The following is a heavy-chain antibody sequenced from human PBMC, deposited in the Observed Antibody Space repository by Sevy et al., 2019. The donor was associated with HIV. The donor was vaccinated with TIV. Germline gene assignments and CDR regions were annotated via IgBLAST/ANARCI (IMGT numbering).Heavy chain of an antibody. CDR3: AIDLGARSSSSF. CDR2: ISGSGGST. J-gene: IGHJ4*02. D-gene: IGHD6-6*01. V-gene: IGHV3-23*01. Sequence: VGSLRLSCAASGFTFSSYAMSWVRQAPGKALEWVSAISGSGGSTYYADSVKGRFTISRDNSKNTLYLQMNSLRAEDTAVYYCAIDLGARSSSSFWGQGTLVTVSS. CDR1: GFTFSSYA.